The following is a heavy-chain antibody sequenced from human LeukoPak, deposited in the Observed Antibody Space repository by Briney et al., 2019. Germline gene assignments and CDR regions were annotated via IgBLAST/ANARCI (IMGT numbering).Heavy chain of an antibody. CDR1: GYSISSGYY. D-gene: IGHD6-13*01. Sequence: PSETLSLTCAVSGYSISSGYYWSWIRQSPGKGLEWIGEINHSGSTNYNPSLKSRVTISVDTSKNQFSLKLSSVTAADTAVYYCARGRRAAAGTYDYYYYMDVWGKGTTVTISS. V-gene: IGHV4-34*01. CDR3: ARGRRAAAGTYDYYYYMDV. CDR2: INHSGST. J-gene: IGHJ6*03.